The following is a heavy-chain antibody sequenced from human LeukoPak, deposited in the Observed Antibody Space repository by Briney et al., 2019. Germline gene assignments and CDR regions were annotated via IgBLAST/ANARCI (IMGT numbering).Heavy chain of an antibody. D-gene: IGHD3-10*01. V-gene: IGHV3-23*01. CDR2: ISGSGGST. Sequence: GGSLRLSCAASGFTFSSYGMSWVRQAPGKGLEWVSTISGSGGSTYYADSVKGRFTISRDNSKNTLYLQMNSLRAEDTAVYYCAKDRRAGSYDYWGQGTLVTVSS. J-gene: IGHJ4*02. CDR1: GFTFSSYG. CDR3: AKDRRAGSYDY.